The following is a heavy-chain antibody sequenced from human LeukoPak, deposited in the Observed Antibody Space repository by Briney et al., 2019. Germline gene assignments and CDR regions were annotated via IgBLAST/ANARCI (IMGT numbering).Heavy chain of an antibody. V-gene: IGHV3-7*03. CDR1: GFALSSHW. CDR2: VNRDGSET. J-gene: IGHJ6*02. CDR3: ARNNGMDV. Sequence: GVLRLSCAASGFALSSHWMTWVRQVPGRGPEWVANVNRDGSETYYLDSVKGRFTISKDNAKNLLYLQMNSLRAEDTALYHCARNNGMDVWGQGTTVIVSS.